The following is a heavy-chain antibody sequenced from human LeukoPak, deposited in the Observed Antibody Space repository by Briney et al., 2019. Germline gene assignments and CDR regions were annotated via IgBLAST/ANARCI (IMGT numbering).Heavy chain of an antibody. D-gene: IGHD3-9*01. Sequence: PGGSLRLSCAASGFTFSSYAMSWVRQAPGKGLEWVSAISGSGGSTYYADSAKGRFTISRDNSKNTLYLQMNSLRAEDTAVYYCAKAGRYPNWFDPWGQGTLVTVSS. V-gene: IGHV3-23*01. CDR2: ISGSGGST. J-gene: IGHJ5*02. CDR3: AKAGRYPNWFDP. CDR1: GFTFSSYA.